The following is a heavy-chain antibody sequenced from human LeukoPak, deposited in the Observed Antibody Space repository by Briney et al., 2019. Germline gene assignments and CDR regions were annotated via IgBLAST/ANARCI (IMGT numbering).Heavy chain of an antibody. CDR2: IYYSGST. V-gene: IGHV4-30-4*08. CDR1: GGSISSGGYY. Sequence: SETLSLTCTVSGGSISSGGYYWSWIRQPPGKGLEWIGYIYYSGSTYYNPSLKSRVTISVDTSKDQFSLKLSSVTAADTAVYYCARSHYGHGDAFDIWGQGTMVTVSS. J-gene: IGHJ3*02. D-gene: IGHD3-10*01. CDR3: ARSHYGHGDAFDI.